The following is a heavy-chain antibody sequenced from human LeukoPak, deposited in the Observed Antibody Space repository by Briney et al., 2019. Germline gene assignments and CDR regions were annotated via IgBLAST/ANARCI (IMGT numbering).Heavy chain of an antibody. CDR1: GGSISDYY. D-gene: IGHD3-10*01. J-gene: IGHJ4*02. CDR2: IYTSGST. V-gene: IGHV4-4*09. CDR3: ARHYGSGSYYGWAFDY. Sequence: SETLSLTCTVSGGSISDYYWSWVRQPPGKGLEWLGYIYTSGSTNYNPSLKSRVTISADTSKNQFSLKLSSVTAADTAVYYCARHYGSGSYYGWAFDYWGQGILVTVSS.